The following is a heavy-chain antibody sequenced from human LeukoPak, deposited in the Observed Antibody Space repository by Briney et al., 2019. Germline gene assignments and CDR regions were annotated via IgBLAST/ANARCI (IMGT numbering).Heavy chain of an antibody. CDR2: ISSSGSTI. Sequence: PGGSLRLSCAASGFTFSDYDMSWIRQAPGKGLEWVSHISSSGSTIYYADSVKGRFTISRDNAKNSLYLQMNSLRAEDTAVYYCARDQRITMLRGGIWSTNYYYYMDVWGKGTPVTVSS. CDR3: ARDQRITMLRGGIWSTNYYYYMDV. J-gene: IGHJ6*03. D-gene: IGHD3-10*01. V-gene: IGHV3-11*04. CDR1: GFTFSDYD.